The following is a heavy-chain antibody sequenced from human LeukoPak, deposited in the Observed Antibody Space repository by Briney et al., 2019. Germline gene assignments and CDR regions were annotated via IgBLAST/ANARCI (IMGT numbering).Heavy chain of an antibody. CDR3: ARDREIAAAEGYFDY. D-gene: IGHD6-13*01. CDR2: IYYSGST. CDR1: GGSISSSSYY. Sequence: PSETLSLTCTVSGGSISSSSYYWGWIRQPPGKGLEWIGSIYYSGSTYYNPSLKSRVTISVDTSKNQFSLKLSSVTAADTAVYYCARDREIAAAEGYFDYWGQGTPVTVSS. V-gene: IGHV4-39*07. J-gene: IGHJ4*02.